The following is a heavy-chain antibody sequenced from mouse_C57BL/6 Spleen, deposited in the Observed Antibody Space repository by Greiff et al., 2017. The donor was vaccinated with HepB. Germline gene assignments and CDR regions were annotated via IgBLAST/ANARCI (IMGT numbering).Heavy chain of an antibody. CDR3: ANDYDDALYAMDY. CDR1: GYTFTSYW. V-gene: IGHV1-64*01. D-gene: IGHD2-4*01. Sequence: VQLQQPGAELVKPGASVKLSCKASGYTFTSYWMHWVKQRPGQGLEWIGMIHPNSGSTNYNEKFKSKATLTVDKSSSTAYMQLSSLTSEDSAVYYCANDYDDALYAMDYWGQGTSVTVSS. J-gene: IGHJ4*01. CDR2: IHPNSGST.